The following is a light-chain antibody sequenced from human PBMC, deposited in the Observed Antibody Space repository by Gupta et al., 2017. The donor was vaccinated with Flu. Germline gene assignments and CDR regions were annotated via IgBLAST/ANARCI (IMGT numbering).Light chain of an antibody. CDR2: WAS. J-gene: IGKJ1*01. Sequence: DIVMTQSPDSLAVSLGERATINCKSSQSLLSSSDNRNYLAWFQQKPGQPPKLLFYWASIRQSGVPDRFSVSGSGTDFTLTINSLQPEDVAVYYCQHYNNSPETFGQGTKVEIK. CDR3: QHYNNSPET. CDR1: QSLLSSSDNRNY. V-gene: IGKV4-1*01.